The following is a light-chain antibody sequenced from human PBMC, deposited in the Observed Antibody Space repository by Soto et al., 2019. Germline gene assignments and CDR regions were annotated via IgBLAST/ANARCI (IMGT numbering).Light chain of an antibody. CDR2: AAY. CDR1: QDIRDD. Sequence: DIQMTQSPSSLSASVGDRVTIACRASQDIRDDLGWYQQKPGKAPKRLIYAAYSVQSGVPSRFSGSGSGTEFPLTISSLQPEVLATYYCQHQNTYPYILGRGPKLEIK. V-gene: IGKV1-17*01. CDR3: QHQNTYPYI. J-gene: IGKJ2*01.